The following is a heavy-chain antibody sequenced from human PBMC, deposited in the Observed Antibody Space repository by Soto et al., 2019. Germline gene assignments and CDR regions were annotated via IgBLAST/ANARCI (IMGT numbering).Heavy chain of an antibody. J-gene: IGHJ4*01. Sequence: QVQLQQWGAGLLTPSETLSLTCSFYGGSFSCYYWSWIRQPPGKGLEWIGEINHSGSTHYNPSLKGRVTISVDTAKNQFSLKLSSVTAADTAVYYCAREARQWLVPRALDYWGHGTLVTVSS. V-gene: IGHV4-34*01. D-gene: IGHD6-19*01. CDR2: INHSGST. CDR1: GGSFSCYY. CDR3: AREARQWLVPRALDY.